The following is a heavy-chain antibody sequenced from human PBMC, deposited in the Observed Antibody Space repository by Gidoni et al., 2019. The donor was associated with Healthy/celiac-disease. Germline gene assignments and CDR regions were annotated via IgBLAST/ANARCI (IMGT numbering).Heavy chain of an antibody. CDR3: ARGRKEWELLGWYVVDY. CDR2: INHSGST. D-gene: IGHD1-26*01. CDR1: GGSFSGYY. Sequence: QVQLQQWGAGLLKPSETLSLTCAVYGGSFSGYYWRWIRQPPGKGLEWIGEINHSGSTNYNPSLKSRVTIAVDTSKNQFSLKLSSVTAADTAVYYCARGRKEWELLGWYVVDYWGQGTLVTVSS. J-gene: IGHJ4*02. V-gene: IGHV4-34*01.